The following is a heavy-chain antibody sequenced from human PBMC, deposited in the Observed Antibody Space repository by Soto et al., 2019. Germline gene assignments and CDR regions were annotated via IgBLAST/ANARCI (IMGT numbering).Heavy chain of an antibody. CDR2: IHYSGTT. D-gene: IGHD7-27*01. CDR3: ERRELGAFDI. Sequence: SETLSLTCRVSGGSTIGNYWSWIRQRPGKGLEWIGHIHYSGTTNNNPSLKSRVTISVDTSKNQVYLKLRSVTAADTAVYYCERRELGAFDIWRQGTMVTV. J-gene: IGHJ3*02. CDR1: GGSTIGNY. V-gene: IGHV4-59*01.